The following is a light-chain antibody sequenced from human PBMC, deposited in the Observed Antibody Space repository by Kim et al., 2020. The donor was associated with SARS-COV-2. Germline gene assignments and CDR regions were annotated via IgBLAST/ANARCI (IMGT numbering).Light chain of an antibody. J-gene: IGLJ1*01. CDR2: QDR. CDR1: KLGDKY. V-gene: IGLV3-1*01. Sequence: SYELTQPPSVSVSPGQTASITCSGDKLGDKYACWYQQKPGQSPVLVIYQDRKRPSGIPERFSGSNSGNTATLTISGTQAMDEADYYCQAWDSSTYVFGTGTQVTVL. CDR3: QAWDSSTYV.